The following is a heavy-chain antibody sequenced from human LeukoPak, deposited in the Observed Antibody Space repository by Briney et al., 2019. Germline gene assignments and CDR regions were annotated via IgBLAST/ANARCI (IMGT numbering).Heavy chain of an antibody. J-gene: IGHJ3*02. Sequence: PGGSLRLSCAASGFSFSTYDMHWVRQATGKGLEWVSTIGTAGDTYYPGSVKGRFTISRENARNSLYLQMNRLRDGDTAMYYCVRGVSPTFDMWGQGTMVTVSS. D-gene: IGHD3-10*01. V-gene: IGHV3-13*01. CDR2: IGTAGDT. CDR3: VRGVSPTFDM. CDR1: GFSFSTYD.